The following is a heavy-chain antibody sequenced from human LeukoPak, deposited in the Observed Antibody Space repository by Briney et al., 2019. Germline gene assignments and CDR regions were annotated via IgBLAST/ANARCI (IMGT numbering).Heavy chain of an antibody. CDR1: GGSINSNTYY. CDR2: IYHSGGT. J-gene: IGHJ4*02. V-gene: IGHV4-39*01. Sequence: PSETLSLTCTVSGGSINSNTYYWGWIRQPPGNGLEWIGSIYHSGGTYYNPSLKSRVTISVDTSKNQFSLKMSSVTAADTAMYYCASVSGWSGYWGQGTLVTVSS. D-gene: IGHD6-19*01. CDR3: ASVSGWSGY.